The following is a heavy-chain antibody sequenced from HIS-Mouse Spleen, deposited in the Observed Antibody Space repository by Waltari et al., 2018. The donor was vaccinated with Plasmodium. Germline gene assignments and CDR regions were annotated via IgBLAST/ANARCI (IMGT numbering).Heavy chain of an antibody. CDR2: INSDGCST. Sequence: EVQLVESGGGLVQPGGSLRLSCAASGFTFSSYWMHWVRQAPGKGVGWVSRINSDGCSTSYADSGKGRFTISRDNAKNTLYLQMNSLRAEDTAVYYCARVGDFWSGYCNDYWGQGTLVTVSS. CDR1: GFTFSSYW. CDR3: ARVGDFWSGYCNDY. J-gene: IGHJ4*02. D-gene: IGHD3-3*01. V-gene: IGHV3-74*01.